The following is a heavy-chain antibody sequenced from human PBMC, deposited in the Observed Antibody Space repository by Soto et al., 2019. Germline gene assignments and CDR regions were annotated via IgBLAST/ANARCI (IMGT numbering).Heavy chain of an antibody. Sequence: GGSLRLSCAASGFTFSSYAMSWVRQAPGKGLEWVSAISGSGGSTYYADSVKGRFTISRDNSKNTLYLQMNSLRAEDTAVYYCAKAMRITMIVVVIGDAFDIWGQGTMVTVSS. CDR1: GFTFSSYA. CDR3: AKAMRITMIVVVIGDAFDI. D-gene: IGHD3-22*01. V-gene: IGHV3-23*01. J-gene: IGHJ3*02. CDR2: ISGSGGST.